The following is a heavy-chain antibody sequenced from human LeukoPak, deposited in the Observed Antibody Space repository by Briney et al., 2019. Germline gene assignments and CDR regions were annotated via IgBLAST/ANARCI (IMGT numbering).Heavy chain of an antibody. CDR1: GFTFSSYW. CDR3: ASIEGNPTP. V-gene: IGHV3-74*01. D-gene: IGHD1-14*01. Sequence: GGSLRLSCEASGFTFSSYWMHWVRQAPGKGLMWVSRISTDGSSTNYADSVKGRFTISRDNAKNSLYLQMNSLRDEDTAVYYCASIEGNPTPWGQGTMVTVSS. J-gene: IGHJ3*01. CDR2: ISTDGSST.